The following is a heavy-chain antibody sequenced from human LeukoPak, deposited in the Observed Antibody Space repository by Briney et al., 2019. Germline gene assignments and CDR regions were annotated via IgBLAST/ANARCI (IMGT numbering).Heavy chain of an antibody. CDR2: IYPGDSDT. D-gene: IGHD3-22*01. J-gene: IGHJ5*02. CDR3: ARLYYYDSSGYSNWFDP. V-gene: IGHV5-51*01. Sequence: GESLKISCKGSGYSFTSYWIGWVRQMPGKGLEWIGIIYPGDSDTRYSPSFQGQVTISADKSISTAYLQWSSLKATDTAMYYCARLYYYDSSGYSNWFDPWGQGTLVTVSS. CDR1: GYSFTSYW.